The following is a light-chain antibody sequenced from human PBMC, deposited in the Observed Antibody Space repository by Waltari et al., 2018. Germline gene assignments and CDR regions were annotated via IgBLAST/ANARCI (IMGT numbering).Light chain of an antibody. V-gene: IGKV3-20*01. CDR2: DAS. CDR1: QSVSRS. Sequence: EIVLTQSPGTLSLSPGERATLSCRASQSVSRSLTWYQQKPVQAPRLLIYDASSRATGIPDRFSGSGSGTDFSLTISRLQPEDFAVYYCQHYVILPATFGQGTKVEIK. CDR3: QHYVILPAT. J-gene: IGKJ1*01.